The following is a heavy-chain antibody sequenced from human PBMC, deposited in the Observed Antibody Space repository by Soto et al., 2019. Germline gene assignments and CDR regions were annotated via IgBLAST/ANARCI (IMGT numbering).Heavy chain of an antibody. D-gene: IGHD3-3*01. CDR2: ISAYNGNT. J-gene: IGHJ6*03. CDR1: AYTFTSYG. CDR3: ARTPPMSYDFWSGYYGAEYYYYYMDV. Sequence: ASVKVSCKASAYTFTSYGISWVRQAPGQGLEWMGWISAYNGNTNYAQKLQGRVTMTTDTSTSTAYMELRSLRSDDTAVYYCARTPPMSYDFWSGYYGAEYYYYYMDVWGKGTTVTV. V-gene: IGHV1-18*01.